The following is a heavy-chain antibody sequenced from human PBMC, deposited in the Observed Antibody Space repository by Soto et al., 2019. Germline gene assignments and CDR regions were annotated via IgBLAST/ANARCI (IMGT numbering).Heavy chain of an antibody. Sequence: EVQLLESGGGLVQPGGSLRLSCAASGFTFSSNAMSWVRQAPGKGLEWVSALSPGGGSTYYADSVKGRFTISRDNSRNTLFLQMNTLRVEDTAIYYCASAHSSGWYYFDYWGQGTLVTVSS. CDR1: GFTFSSNA. V-gene: IGHV3-23*01. CDR3: ASAHSSGWYYFDY. J-gene: IGHJ4*02. D-gene: IGHD6-19*01. CDR2: LSPGGGST.